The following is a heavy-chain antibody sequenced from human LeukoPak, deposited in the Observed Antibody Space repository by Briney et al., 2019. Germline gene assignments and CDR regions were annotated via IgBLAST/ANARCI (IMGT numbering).Heavy chain of an antibody. CDR1: GGSISSYY. CDR2: IYYSGST. J-gene: IGHJ4*02. V-gene: IGHV4-59*01. CDR3: ARERGDPYYFDY. D-gene: IGHD2-21*02. Sequence: TSETLSLTCTVSGGSISSYYWSWIRQPPGKGLEWIGYIYYSGSTNYNPSLKSRVTISVDTSKNQFSLKLSSVTAADTAVYYCARERGDPYYFDYWGQGTLVTVSS.